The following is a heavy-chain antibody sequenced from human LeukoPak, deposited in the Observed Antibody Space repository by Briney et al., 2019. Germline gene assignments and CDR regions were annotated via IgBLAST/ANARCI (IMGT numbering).Heavy chain of an antibody. CDR2: ISGSGGST. V-gene: IGHV3-23*01. CDR3: AKVSSSWYRDWFDP. J-gene: IGHJ5*02. Sequence: GGSLRLSCAASGFTFSSYAMSWVRQAPGKGLEWVSGISGSGGSTYNADAVKGRFTISRDNSKNTLYLQMYSLRAEDTAVYYCAKVSSSWYRDWFDPWGQGTLVTVSS. CDR1: GFTFSSYA. D-gene: IGHD6-13*01.